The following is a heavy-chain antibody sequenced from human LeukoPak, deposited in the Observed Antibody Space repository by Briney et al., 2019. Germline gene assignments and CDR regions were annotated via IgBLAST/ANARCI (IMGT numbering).Heavy chain of an antibody. CDR3: ARDPGIAAAGKKGFDY. CDR2: IKQDGSEK. D-gene: IGHD6-13*01. CDR1: GFTFSNYA. Sequence: GGSLRLSCAASGFTFSNYAMNWVRQAPGKGLEWVANIKQDGSEKYYVDSVKGRFTISRDNAKNSLYLQMNSLRAEDTAVYYCARDPGIAAAGKKGFDYWGQGTLVTVSS. J-gene: IGHJ4*02. V-gene: IGHV3-7*01.